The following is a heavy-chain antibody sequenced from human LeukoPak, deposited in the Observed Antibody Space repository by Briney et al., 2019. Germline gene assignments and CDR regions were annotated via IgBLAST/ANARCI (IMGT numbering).Heavy chain of an antibody. J-gene: IGHJ4*02. CDR2: ISHSGST. CDR1: GYSISTGYN. Sequence: PSETLSLTCAVSGYSISTGYNWGWIRQSPGKGLEWIGSISHSGSTYYNPSLKSRVTISLDTSNNEFSLSLSSVTAADTALYFCARGYYGSGSYYKGNYFDYWGQGTPVTVSS. CDR3: ARGYYGSGSYYKGNYFDY. V-gene: IGHV4-38-2*01. D-gene: IGHD3-10*01.